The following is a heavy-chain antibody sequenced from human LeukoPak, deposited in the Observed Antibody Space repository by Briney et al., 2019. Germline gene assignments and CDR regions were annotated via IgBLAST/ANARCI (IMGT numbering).Heavy chain of an antibody. Sequence: PGGSLRLSCAASGFTFSSYWMNWVRQAPGKGLEWVANIKKDGTEKYYVDSVKGRFTISRDNAKNSLYLQMNSLRAEDTAVYYCARDYRYYGGGYYGMDVWGQGTTVTVSS. V-gene: IGHV3-7*01. CDR3: ARDYRYYGGGYYGMDV. CDR2: IKKDGTEK. J-gene: IGHJ6*02. D-gene: IGHD3-10*01. CDR1: GFTFSSYW.